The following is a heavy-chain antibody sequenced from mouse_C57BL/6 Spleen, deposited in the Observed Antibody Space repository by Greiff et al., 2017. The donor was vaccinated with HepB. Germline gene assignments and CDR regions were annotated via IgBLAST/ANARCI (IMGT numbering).Heavy chain of an antibody. CDR2: ISGGGGNT. CDR3: ARRGAPHAMDY. D-gene: IGHD1-3*01. Sequence: EVQGVESGGGLVKPGGSLKLSCAASGFTFSSYTMSWVRQTPEKRLEWVATISGGGGNTYYPDSVKGRFTISRDNAKNTLYLQMSSLRSEDTALYYCARRGAPHAMDYWGQGTSVTVSS. V-gene: IGHV5-9*01. CDR1: GFTFSSYT. J-gene: IGHJ4*01.